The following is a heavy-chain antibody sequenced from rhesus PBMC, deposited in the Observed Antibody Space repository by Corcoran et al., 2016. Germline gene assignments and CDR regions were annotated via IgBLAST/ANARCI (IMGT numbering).Heavy chain of an antibody. Sequence: QLQLQESGPGLVKPSETLSLTCAVSGASVSSDYGWSWIRQPPGRGREWIGNIFGKIGNTYYNPSLKSRVTISKDTSNNQFSLKLSSVTAADTAVYFCTRSHTFFGANLNLDYWGQGLLVTVSS. CDR2: IFGKIGNT. V-gene: IGHV4S7*01. D-gene: IGHD3-40*01. CDR1: GASVSSDYG. J-gene: IGHJ4*01. CDR3: TRSHTFFGANLNLDY.